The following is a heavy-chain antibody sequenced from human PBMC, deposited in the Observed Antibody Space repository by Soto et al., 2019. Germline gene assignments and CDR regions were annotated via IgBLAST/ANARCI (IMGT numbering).Heavy chain of an antibody. D-gene: IGHD3-10*01. CDR1: GGSISSGVYY. V-gene: IGHV4-31*03. CDR3: ATRTDYYYGSGSLGGMDV. CDR2: IYYSGST. Sequence: QVQLQESGPGLVKPSQTLSLTCTVSGGSISSGVYYWSWIHQHPGKGLEWIGYIYYSGSTHYNPSLKSRVTISVDTSKNQFSLKLSSVTAADTAVYYCATRTDYYYGSGSLGGMDVWGQGTTVTVSS. J-gene: IGHJ6*02.